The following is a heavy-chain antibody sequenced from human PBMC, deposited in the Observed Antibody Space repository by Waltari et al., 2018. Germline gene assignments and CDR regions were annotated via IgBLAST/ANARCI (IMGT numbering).Heavy chain of an antibody. CDR1: GYTFTKYA. V-gene: IGHV7-4-1*02. J-gene: IGHJ4*02. CDR3: AGAGSGGFDY. D-gene: IGHD3-16*01. Sequence: QVQLVQSGSELRKPGASVKVSCEASGYTFTKYAINWVRQAPGQGLEYMGWINTNTGNATYAQGFTGRFVFSLDTSVSTAYLQINNLMADDTAVYYCAGAGSGGFDYWGQGTLVTVSS. CDR2: INTNTGNA.